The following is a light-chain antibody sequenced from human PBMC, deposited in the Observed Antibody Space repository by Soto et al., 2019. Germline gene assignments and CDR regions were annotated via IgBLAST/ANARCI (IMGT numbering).Light chain of an antibody. CDR3: QQYTAYPYT. J-gene: IGKJ2*01. Sequence: DIQMTQSPSTLSASVGDRVTITCRASQSVTNWLAWYQQKPGKAPNLLIYDASRLQSGIPSRFSCSGSGTEFTLTISNLQPDDFATYYCQQYTAYPYTFGQGTKLEIK. CDR2: DAS. CDR1: QSVTNW. V-gene: IGKV1-5*01.